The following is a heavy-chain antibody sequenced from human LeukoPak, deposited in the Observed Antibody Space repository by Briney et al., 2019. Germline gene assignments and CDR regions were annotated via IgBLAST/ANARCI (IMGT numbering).Heavy chain of an antibody. CDR3: ARLSGYSSGHYYSDY. CDR1: GVSISGYY. V-gene: IGHV4-59*01. J-gene: IGHJ4*02. CDR2: IYDSGST. D-gene: IGHD3-22*01. Sequence: PSETLSLTCSVSGVSISGYYWSWIRQPPGKGLEWIGYIYDSGSTNYNPSLKSRVTISADTSKNQFSLRLSSVTAADTAVYYCARLSGYSSGHYYSDYWGQGTLVTVSS.